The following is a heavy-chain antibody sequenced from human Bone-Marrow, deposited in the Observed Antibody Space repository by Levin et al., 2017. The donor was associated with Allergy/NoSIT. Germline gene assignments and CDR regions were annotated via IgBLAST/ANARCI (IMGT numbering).Heavy chain of an antibody. V-gene: IGHV3-33*01. CDR2: IWYDGSNK. CDR3: ARGTYSSGLYYFDY. D-gene: IGHD3-22*01. J-gene: IGHJ4*02. CDR1: GFTFSSYG. Sequence: GGSLRLSCAASGFTFSSYGMHWVRQAPGKGLEWVAVIWYDGSNKYYADSVKGRFTISRDNSKNTLYLQMNSLRAEDTAAYYCARGTYSSGLYYFDYWGQGTLVTVSS.